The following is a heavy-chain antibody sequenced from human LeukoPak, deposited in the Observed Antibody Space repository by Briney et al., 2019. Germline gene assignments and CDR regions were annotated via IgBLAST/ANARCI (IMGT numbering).Heavy chain of an antibody. Sequence: SETLSLTCTVSGGSTSSYYWSWIWQPQGKGLEWIGYIYYSGSTNYNPSLKSRVTISLDTCRNQLSLRLNSVAAADTAVYYCARLGYCSIPSCYWFDPWGQGTLVTVSS. CDR2: IYYSGST. CDR3: ARLGYCSIPSCYWFDP. V-gene: IGHV4-59*01. D-gene: IGHD2-2*01. J-gene: IGHJ5*02. CDR1: GGSTSSYY.